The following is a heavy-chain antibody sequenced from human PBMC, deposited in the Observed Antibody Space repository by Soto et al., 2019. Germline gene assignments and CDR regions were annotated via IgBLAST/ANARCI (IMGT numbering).Heavy chain of an antibody. J-gene: IGHJ3*02. CDR3: ARDSRHQIEDIVVVVAATYAFDI. CDR1: GFTFSSYW. V-gene: IGHV3-7*01. Sequence: GGSLRLSCAASGFTFSSYWMSWVRQAPGKGLEWVANIKQDGSEKYYVDSVKGRFTISRDNAKNSLYLQMNSLRAEDTAVYYCARDSRHQIEDIVVVVAATYAFDIWGQGTMVTVSS. CDR2: IKQDGSEK. D-gene: IGHD2-15*01.